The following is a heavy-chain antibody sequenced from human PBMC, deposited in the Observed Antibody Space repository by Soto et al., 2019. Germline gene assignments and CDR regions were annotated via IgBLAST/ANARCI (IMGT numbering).Heavy chain of an antibody. J-gene: IGHJ4*02. D-gene: IGHD2-2*01. CDR3: ACDRYLYASDL. CDR2: ISGSGTTI. V-gene: IGHV3-11*01. Sequence: QVQLVESGGGLVEPGGSLRLSCAVSGFRFSDSYMTWIRQAPGKGLEWVSKISGSGTTIYYAESVKGRFTVSRDNAKNSLYLLMNSLRAEDTAVYYCACDRYLYASDLWGQGTLVTVSS. CDR1: GFRFSDSY.